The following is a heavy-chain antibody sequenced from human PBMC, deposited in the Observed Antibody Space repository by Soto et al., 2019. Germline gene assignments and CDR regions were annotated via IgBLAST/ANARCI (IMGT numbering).Heavy chain of an antibody. Sequence: EVQLLESGGGLVQPGGSLRLSCAASGFAFTTYAMNWVRQAPGKGLEWGSRVSGSGTIVFYSDSVKGRFTISRDNSKNTLYLQMSSLRAEDTALYYCVQGGDRGVWYFDVWGRGTQVTVSS. CDR1: GFAFTTYA. V-gene: IGHV3-23*01. D-gene: IGHD3-10*01. CDR3: VQGGDRGVWYFDV. J-gene: IGHJ2*01. CDR2: VSGSGTIV.